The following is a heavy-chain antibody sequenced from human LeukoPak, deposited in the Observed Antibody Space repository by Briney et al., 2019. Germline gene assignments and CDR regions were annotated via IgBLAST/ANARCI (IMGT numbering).Heavy chain of an antibody. CDR3: ARDRDSTRSDY. V-gene: IGHV1-18*01. CDR2: ISAYNGNT. J-gene: IGHJ4*02. Sequence: ASVKVSCRASGYTFTSYGISWVRQAPGQGLEWMGWISAYNGNTNYAQKLQGRVTMTTDTSTSTAYMELRGLRSDDTAVYYCARDRDSTRSDYWGQGTLVTVSS. CDR1: GYTFTSYG. D-gene: IGHD2-2*01.